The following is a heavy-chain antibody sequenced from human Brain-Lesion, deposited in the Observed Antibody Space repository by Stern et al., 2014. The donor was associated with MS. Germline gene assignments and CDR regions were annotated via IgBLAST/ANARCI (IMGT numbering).Heavy chain of an antibody. Sequence: QVQLMQSGAEVNKPGASVKVSCKVSGYTLTELSMHWVRQAPSKGLEWVGGFDPEDGETIYAKKFQGRVTMTEDTSTDTAYMELSSLRSEDTAVYYCATLSPGAGGNYYRHFDYWGQGTLVTVSS. D-gene: IGHD1-26*01. CDR3: ATLSPGAGGNYYRHFDY. CDR2: FDPEDGET. CDR1: GYTLTELS. J-gene: IGHJ4*02. V-gene: IGHV1-24*01.